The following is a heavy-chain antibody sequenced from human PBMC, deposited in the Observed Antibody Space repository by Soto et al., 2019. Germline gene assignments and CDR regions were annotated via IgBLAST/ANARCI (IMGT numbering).Heavy chain of an antibody. CDR2: IWYDGSNK. CDR3: ARGRIAAAAPRYYGMDV. CDR1: GFTFSSYG. J-gene: IGHJ6*02. Sequence: GGSLRLSCAASGFTFSSYGMHWVRQAPGKGLEWVAVIWYDGSNKYYADSVKGRFTISRDNSKNTLYLQMNSLRAEDTAVYYCARGRIAAAAPRYYGMDVWGQGTTVTVSS. D-gene: IGHD6-13*01. V-gene: IGHV3-33*01.